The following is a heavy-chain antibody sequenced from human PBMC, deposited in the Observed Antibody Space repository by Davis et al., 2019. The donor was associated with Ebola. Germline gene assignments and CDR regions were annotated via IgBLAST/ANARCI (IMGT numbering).Heavy chain of an antibody. CDR3: TTPGGQDSGYDVFDI. CDR2: ISTDNGDT. Sequence: ASVKVSCKASGDTFSSYTINWVRQAPGQGLEWMGWISTDNGDTNYAQELQGRVSMTADTSMNIVFMELRGLRSEDTALYYCTTPGGQDSGYDVFDIWGQGTMVTVSS. CDR1: GDTFSSYT. V-gene: IGHV1-18*01. D-gene: IGHD5-12*01. J-gene: IGHJ3*02.